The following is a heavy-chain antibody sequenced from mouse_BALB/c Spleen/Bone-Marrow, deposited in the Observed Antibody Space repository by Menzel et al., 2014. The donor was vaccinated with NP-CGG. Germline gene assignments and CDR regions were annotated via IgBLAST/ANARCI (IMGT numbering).Heavy chain of an antibody. V-gene: IGHV1S137*01. J-gene: IGHJ2*01. CDR2: ISSSYGDA. Sequence: QVQLKQSGAELVRPGVSVKISCKGSGYTFTDYAMHWVKQSHAKSLEWIGIISSSYGDATYNQKFKGKATMTVDKSSNTAYMELARLTSEDSAIYYYARGLSYYYGTSYYFDYWGQGTTLTVSS. CDR3: ARGLSYYYGTSYYFDY. CDR1: GYTFTDYA. D-gene: IGHD1-1*01.